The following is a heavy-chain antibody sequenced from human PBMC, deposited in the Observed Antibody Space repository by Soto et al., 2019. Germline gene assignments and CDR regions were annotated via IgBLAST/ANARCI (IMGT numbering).Heavy chain of an antibody. D-gene: IGHD3-10*01. CDR1: GFPFTGYA. J-gene: IGHJ4*02. CDR2: ISGHGDAT. CDR3: ANSRVSMVRGLIIIPNY. Sequence: EVQLLESGGGLVQPGGSLRLSCAASGFPFTGYAMSWVRQAPGKGLEWVSAISGHGDATFYADSVKGRFTISRDNSKNPLYRHMHSLRAEDTALYYCANSRVSMVRGLIIIPNYWGQGTLVTVSS. V-gene: IGHV3-23*01.